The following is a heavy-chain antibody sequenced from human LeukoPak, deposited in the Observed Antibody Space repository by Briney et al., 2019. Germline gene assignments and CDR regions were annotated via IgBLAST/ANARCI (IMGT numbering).Heavy chain of an antibody. Sequence: GGSLRLSCAASGFSFSSYGMHWVRQAPGKGLEWVAFIRYDGSNKYYADSVKGRFTISRDNSKNTLYLQMNSLRAEDTAVYYCATPLSGAVAASFDYWGQGTLVTVSS. CDR3: ATPLSGAVAASFDY. CDR2: IRYDGSNK. J-gene: IGHJ4*02. CDR1: GFSFSSYG. D-gene: IGHD6-19*01. V-gene: IGHV3-30*02.